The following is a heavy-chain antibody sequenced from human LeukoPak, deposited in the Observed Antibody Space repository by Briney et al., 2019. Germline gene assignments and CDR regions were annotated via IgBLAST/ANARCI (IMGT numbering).Heavy chain of an antibody. J-gene: IGHJ4*02. CDR2: IIPIFGTA. CDR3: ARDGAPDYYDSSGYYYNFDY. D-gene: IGHD3-22*01. CDR1: GGAFSSYA. Sequence: SSVKLSCKASGGAFSSYAISWVRQAPGQGLEWMGGIIPIFGTANYAQKSQGRVTITADESTSTAYMELSSLRSEDTAVYYCARDGAPDYYDSSGYYYNFDYWGQGTLVTVSS. V-gene: IGHV1-69*13.